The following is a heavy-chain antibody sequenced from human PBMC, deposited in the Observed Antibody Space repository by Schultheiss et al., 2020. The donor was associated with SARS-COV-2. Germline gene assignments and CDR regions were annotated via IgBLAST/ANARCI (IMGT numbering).Heavy chain of an antibody. V-gene: IGHV4-59*08. CDR1: GGSISSYY. CDR3: ARARASLSTVITMVRHRKNWFDP. Sequence: SETLSLTCTVSGGSISSYYWSWIRQAPGKGLEWIGYIFHTGSANYNPSLKSRVTISVDTSKNQVSLNLRSVTATDTAVYYCARARASLSTVITMVRHRKNWFDPWGQGTLVTVSS. D-gene: IGHD3-10*01. CDR2: IFHTGSA. J-gene: IGHJ5*02.